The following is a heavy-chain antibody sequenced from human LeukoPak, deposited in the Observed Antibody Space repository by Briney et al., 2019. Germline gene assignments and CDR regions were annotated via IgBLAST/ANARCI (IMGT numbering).Heavy chain of an antibody. Sequence: GGSLRLSCAASGFTFSSYWMHWVRQVPGKGLVWVSRIKTDGSSTSYADSVKGRFTISRDNAKNTLYLQMNSLRAEETAVYFCASGFAFGSSSDAFDIWGQGTMVTVSS. J-gene: IGHJ3*02. CDR1: GFTFSSYW. D-gene: IGHD6-6*01. CDR2: IKTDGSST. CDR3: ASGFAFGSSSDAFDI. V-gene: IGHV3-74*01.